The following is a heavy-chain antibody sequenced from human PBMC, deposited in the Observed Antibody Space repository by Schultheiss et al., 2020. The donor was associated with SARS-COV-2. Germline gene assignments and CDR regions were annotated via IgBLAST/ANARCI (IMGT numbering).Heavy chain of an antibody. CDR3: ARVHPGYYGMDV. V-gene: IGHV4-34*01. CDR2: INHSGST. J-gene: IGHJ6*02. CDR1: GASISGYY. Sequence: SETLSLTCTVSGASISGYYWSWIRQPPGKGLEWIGEINHSGSTNYNPSLKSRVTISVDTSKNQFSLKLSSVTAADTAVYYCARVHPGYYGMDVWGQGTTVTVSS.